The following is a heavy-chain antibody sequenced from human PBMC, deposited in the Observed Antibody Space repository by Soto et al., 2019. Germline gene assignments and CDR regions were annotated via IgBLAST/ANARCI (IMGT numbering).Heavy chain of an antibody. J-gene: IGHJ5*02. Sequence: GSLRLSCVASGFTFSSHEVNWVRQAPGKGLEWVSYISSSGSPIDYADSVRGRFTISRDNAKNSVILQMNSLRVEDTAVYYCVRSWGVYCSSTRCYSPWLDPWGQGTLVTVS. CDR3: VRSWGVYCSSTRCYSPWLDP. D-gene: IGHD2-2*02. V-gene: IGHV3-48*03. CDR1: GFTFSSHE. CDR2: ISSSGSPI.